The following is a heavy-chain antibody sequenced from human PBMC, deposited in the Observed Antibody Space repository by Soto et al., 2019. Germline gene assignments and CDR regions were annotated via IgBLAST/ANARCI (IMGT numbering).Heavy chain of an antibody. Sequence: SGPTLVNPTQTLTLTCTFSGSSLSTSGVGVGWIRQPPGKALEWLALIYWNDDKRYSPSLKSRLTITKDTSKNQVVLTMTNMDPVDTATYYCAHRPSGWYLFDYWGQGTLVTVSS. CDR2: IYWNDDK. J-gene: IGHJ4*02. CDR3: AHRPSGWYLFDY. CDR1: GSSLSTSGVG. V-gene: IGHV2-5*01. D-gene: IGHD6-19*01.